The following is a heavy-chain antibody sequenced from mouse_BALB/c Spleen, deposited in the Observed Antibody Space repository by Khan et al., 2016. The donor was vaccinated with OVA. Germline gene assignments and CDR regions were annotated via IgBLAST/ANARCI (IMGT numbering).Heavy chain of an antibody. J-gene: IGHJ3*01. V-gene: IGHV1S132*01. CDR1: GYTFTNYW. Sequence: QVQLQQSGAEVVKPGASVNLSCKTSGYTFTNYWIQWVKQRPGQGLGWIGEIFPGTGTTYYNENFKDKATLTIDPSSTTAYMQLSSLTSEDSAVYFCARGYFGNYELAYWGQGTLVTVSA. D-gene: IGHD2-1*01. CDR2: IFPGTGTT. CDR3: ARGYFGNYELAY.